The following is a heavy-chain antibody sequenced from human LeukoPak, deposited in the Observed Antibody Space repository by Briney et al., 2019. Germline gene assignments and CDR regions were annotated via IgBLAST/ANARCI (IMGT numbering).Heavy chain of an antibody. V-gene: IGHV4-34*01. CDR1: GGSFSGYY. D-gene: IGHD6-19*01. CDR2: INHSGST. J-gene: IGHJ2*01. CDR3: ARHGWHAWYFDL. Sequence: PSETLSLTCAVYGGSFSGYYWSWIRQPPGKGLEWIGEINHSGSTNYNPSLKSRVTISIDTSKNQFSLKLSSVTAADTAVYFCARHGWHAWYFDLWGRGTLVTVSS.